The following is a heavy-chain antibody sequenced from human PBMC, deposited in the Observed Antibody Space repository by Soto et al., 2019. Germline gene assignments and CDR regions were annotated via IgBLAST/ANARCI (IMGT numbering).Heavy chain of an antibody. CDR2: IYHSGST. V-gene: IGHV4-38-2*02. CDR1: DYSISSGYY. CDR3: ARDYSDSNGYYYFAY. Sequence: SETLSLTCAVSDYSISSGYYWGWIRQPPGKGLEWIGSIYHSGSTYYSPSLQSRVTISVATSRNQFSLRLSSVTAADTAVDYCARDYSDSNGYYYFAYWSPGYLV. J-gene: IGHJ4*02. D-gene: IGHD3-22*01.